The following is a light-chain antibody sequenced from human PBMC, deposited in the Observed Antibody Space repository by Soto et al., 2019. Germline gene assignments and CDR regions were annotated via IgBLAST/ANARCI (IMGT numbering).Light chain of an antibody. Sequence: QSALTQPPSVSGSPGQSVTISCIGTSSDVGSYNYVSWYQQQSGKAPKLIIHEVSNRPSGVSNRFSGSKSGNTASLTISGLQAEDEADYYCDSYTSSRAYVFGIGTKLTVL. CDR2: EVS. V-gene: IGLV2-14*01. J-gene: IGLJ1*01. CDR1: SSDVGSYNY. CDR3: DSYTSSRAYV.